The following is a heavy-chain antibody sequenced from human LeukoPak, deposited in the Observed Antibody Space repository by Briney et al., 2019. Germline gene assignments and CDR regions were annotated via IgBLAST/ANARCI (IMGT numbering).Heavy chain of an antibody. CDR1: GFTFSDYY. Sequence: GGSLRLSCAASGFTFSDYYMSWIRQAPGKGLEWVSCITISGSTIYYADSVKGRFTISRDNAKKSLYLQMNSLRAEDTAVYYCVREDFWSGYSNYFDYWGQGTLVTVSS. J-gene: IGHJ4*02. CDR3: VREDFWSGYSNYFDY. CDR2: ITISGSTI. V-gene: IGHV3-11*01. D-gene: IGHD3-3*01.